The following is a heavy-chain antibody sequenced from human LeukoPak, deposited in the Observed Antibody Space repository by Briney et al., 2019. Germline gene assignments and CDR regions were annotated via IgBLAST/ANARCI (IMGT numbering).Heavy chain of an antibody. Sequence: PGRSLRLSCAASGFTLSSYSMNWVRQAPGKGLEWVSYISSGSNTIYYADSVKGRFTISRDNAKNSLYLQMNSLRAEDTAVYYCARDPTRTYGSGTFDYWGQGTLVTVSS. CDR2: ISSGSNTI. D-gene: IGHD3-10*01. V-gene: IGHV3-48*01. J-gene: IGHJ4*02. CDR3: ARDPTRTYGSGTFDY. CDR1: GFTLSSYS.